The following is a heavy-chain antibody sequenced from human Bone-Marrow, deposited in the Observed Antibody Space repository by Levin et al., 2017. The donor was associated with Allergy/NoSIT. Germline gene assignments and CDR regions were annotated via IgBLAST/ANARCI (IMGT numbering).Heavy chain of an antibody. J-gene: IGHJ4*02. CDR3: ARDGPSVDTSMVVY. CDR1: GYTFNLYF. Sequence: ASVKVSCKASGYTFNLYFIHWVRQAPGQGLEWMGRVNPNSGATDLAQSLQGRVTMTTDMSIRMAYMELTSLRSDDTAVYYCARDGPSVDTSMVVYWGQGTLVTVSS. D-gene: IGHD5-18*01. CDR2: VNPNSGAT. V-gene: IGHV1-2*06.